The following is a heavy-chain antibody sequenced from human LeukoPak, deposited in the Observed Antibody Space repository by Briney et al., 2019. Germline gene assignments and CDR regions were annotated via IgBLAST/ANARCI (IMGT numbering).Heavy chain of an antibody. D-gene: IGHD2-15*01. Sequence: PGGSLRLSCAASGFTFSSYAMSWVRQAPGKGLEWVSAISGSGGSTYYAGSVKGRFTISRDNSKNTLYLQMNSLRAEDTAVYYCAKDCSGGSCYSFDYWGQGTLVTVSS. CDR2: ISGSGGST. CDR3: AKDCSGGSCYSFDY. CDR1: GFTFSSYA. J-gene: IGHJ4*02. V-gene: IGHV3-23*01.